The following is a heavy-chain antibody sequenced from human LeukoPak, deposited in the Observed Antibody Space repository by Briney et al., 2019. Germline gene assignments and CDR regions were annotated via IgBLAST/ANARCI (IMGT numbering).Heavy chain of an antibody. CDR3: AKDRCSSTSCHLDY. Sequence: GRSLRLSCAASGFTFSSYGMHWVRQAPGKGLEWVAVISYDGSNKYYAASVKGRFTISRNNSKNTLYLQMNSLRAEDTAVYYCAKDRCSSTSCHLDYWGRGTLVTVSS. D-gene: IGHD2-2*01. V-gene: IGHV3-30*18. J-gene: IGHJ4*02. CDR1: GFTFSSYG. CDR2: ISYDGSNK.